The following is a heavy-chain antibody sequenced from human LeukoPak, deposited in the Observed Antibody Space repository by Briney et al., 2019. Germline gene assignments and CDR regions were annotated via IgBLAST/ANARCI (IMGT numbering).Heavy chain of an antibody. CDR1: GGSISSYY. J-gene: IGHJ3*02. V-gene: IGHV4-59*01. CDR3: ARDKPPEGIAAAGTTAFDI. D-gene: IGHD6-13*01. Sequence: SETLSLTCTVSGGSISSYYWSWIRQPPGKGLEWIGYIFYSASTNYNPSLKSRVTISVDTSKNQFSLKLSSVTAADTAVYYCARDKPPEGIAAAGTTAFDIWGQGTMVTVSS. CDR2: IFYSAST.